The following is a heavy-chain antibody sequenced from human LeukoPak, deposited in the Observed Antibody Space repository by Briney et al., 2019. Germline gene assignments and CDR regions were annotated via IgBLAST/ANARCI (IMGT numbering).Heavy chain of an antibody. CDR1: GYTFTSYG. D-gene: IGHD7-27*01. V-gene: IGHV1-18*01. J-gene: IGHJ4*02. CDR3: ARVPNWGSWAPDFDY. CDR2: ISAYNGNT. Sequence: ASVKVSCKASGYTFTSYGISWVRQAPGQGLEWMGWISAYNGNTNYAQKLQGRVTVTTDTSTSTAYMELRSLRSDDTAVYYCARVPNWGSWAPDFDYWGQGTLVTVSS.